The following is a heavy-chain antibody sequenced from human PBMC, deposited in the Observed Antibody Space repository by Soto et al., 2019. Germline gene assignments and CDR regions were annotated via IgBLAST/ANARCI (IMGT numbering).Heavy chain of an antibody. V-gene: IGHV4-39*07. CDR3: ARVKRYYYDSSGYYSDY. J-gene: IGHJ4*02. D-gene: IGHD3-22*01. Sequence: SETLSLTCTVSGGSISSSSYYWGWIRQPPGKGLEWIGSIYYSGSTYYNPSLKSRVTISVDTSKNQFSLKLSSVTAADTAVYYCARVKRYYYDSSGYYSDYWGQGTLVTVSS. CDR1: GGSISSSSYY. CDR2: IYYSGST.